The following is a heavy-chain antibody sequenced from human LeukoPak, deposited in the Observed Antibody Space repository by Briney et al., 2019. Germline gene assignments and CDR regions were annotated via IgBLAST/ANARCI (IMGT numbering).Heavy chain of an antibody. Sequence: SETLSLTCTVSGGSISSGGYYWSWIRQHPGKGLEWIGYIYYSGSTYYNPSLKSRVTISVDTSKNQFSLKLSSVTAADTAVYYCARARYYSSTSCYIEWFDPWGQGTLVTVSS. CDR2: IYYSGST. CDR3: ARARYYSSTSCYIEWFDP. J-gene: IGHJ5*02. V-gene: IGHV4-31*03. D-gene: IGHD2-2*02. CDR1: GGSISSGGYY.